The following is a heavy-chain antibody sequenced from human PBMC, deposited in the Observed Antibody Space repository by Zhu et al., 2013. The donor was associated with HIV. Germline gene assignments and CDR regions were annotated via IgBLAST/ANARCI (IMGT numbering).Heavy chain of an antibody. J-gene: IGHJ3*01. Sequence: QVQLVQSGAEVKKPGASVKVSCKTSGYTFSSHGISWVRQAPGQGPEWMGWISGYNGNTNYARKLLGRVSMTIESFTSTAYMELRSLRSDDTAMYYCARNWRYRRLDAFDLWGQGDTGHRVF. D-gene: IGHD3-16*02. CDR1: GYTFSSHG. CDR2: ISGYNGNT. CDR3: ARNWRYRRLDAFDL. V-gene: IGHV1-18*01.